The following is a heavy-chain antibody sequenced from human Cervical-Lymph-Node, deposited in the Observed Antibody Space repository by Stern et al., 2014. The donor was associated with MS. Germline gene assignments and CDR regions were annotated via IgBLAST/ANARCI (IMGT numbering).Heavy chain of an antibody. J-gene: IGHJ6*02. CDR3: ARANYDFWSGNSSFHRDYYGMDV. V-gene: IGHV3-48*02. Sequence: EVQLLESGGGLVQPGGSLRLSCAASGFTLSSYSMNWVRQAPGKGLEWLSSISSSRSTVYQADSVKGRFTISRDNAQNSLYLQMNSLRDEDTAVYYCARANYDFWSGNSSFHRDYYGMDVWGQGTTVTVSS. CDR1: GFTLSSYS. CDR2: ISSSRSTV. D-gene: IGHD3-3*01.